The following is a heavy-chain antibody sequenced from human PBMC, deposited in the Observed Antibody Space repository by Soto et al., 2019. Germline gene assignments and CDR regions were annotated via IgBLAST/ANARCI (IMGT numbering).Heavy chain of an antibody. Sequence: QVQLVEAGGGLVRPGGSLRLSCAASGFTFSDYYMSWIRQAPGKGLEWVSYITGSSDYTNYVDAVKGRFTISRDNTKNSLYLQMNSLRAEDTAVYYCAREYYYGMDVWGQGTTVTVSS. J-gene: IGHJ6*02. V-gene: IGHV3-11*05. CDR3: AREYYYGMDV. CDR1: GFTFSDYY. CDR2: ITGSSDYT.